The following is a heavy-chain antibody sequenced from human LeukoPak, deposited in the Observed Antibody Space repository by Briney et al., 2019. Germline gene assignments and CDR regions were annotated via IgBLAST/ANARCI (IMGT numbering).Heavy chain of an antibody. D-gene: IGHD3-10*01. CDR1: GGSIDNSNW. CDR3: ALGTMIRGVIKSPFDY. V-gene: IGHV4-4*02. Sequence: PSETLSLTCAVSGGSIDNSNWWSWVRQAPGKGLEWIGEMYHSGSTNYNPSLKSRVTISVDKSKNQFPLKLSSVTAADTAVYYCALGTMIRGVIKSPFDYWGQGTLVTVSS. J-gene: IGHJ4*02. CDR2: MYHSGST.